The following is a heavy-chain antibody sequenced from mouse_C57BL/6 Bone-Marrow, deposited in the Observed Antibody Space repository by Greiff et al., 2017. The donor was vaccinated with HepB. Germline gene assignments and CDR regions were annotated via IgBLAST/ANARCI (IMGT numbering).Heavy chain of an antibody. J-gene: IGHJ2*01. Sequence: QVQLQQSGAEPVKPGASVKISCKASGYAFSSYWMNWVKQRPGKGLEWIGQIYPGDGDTNYNGKFKGKATLTADKSSSTAYMQLSSLTSEDSAVYFCARCHDLLLLMDYWGQGTTLTVSS. CDR2: IYPGDGDT. D-gene: IGHD1-1*01. CDR3: ARCHDLLLLMDY. V-gene: IGHV1-80*01. CDR1: GYAFSSYW.